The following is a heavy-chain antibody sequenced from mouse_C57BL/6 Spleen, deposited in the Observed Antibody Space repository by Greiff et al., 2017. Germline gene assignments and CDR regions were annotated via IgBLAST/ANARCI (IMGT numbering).Heavy chain of an antibody. J-gene: IGHJ2*01. Sequence: QVQLKQPGAELVKPGASVKLSYKASGYTFTSYWMHWVKQRPGRGLEWIGRIDPNSGGTKYNEKFKSKATLTVDKPSSTAYMQLSSLTSEDSAVYYCARGHESKSLLGGYWGQGTTLTVSS. D-gene: IGHD1-1*01. CDR2: IDPNSGGT. V-gene: IGHV1-72*01. CDR1: GYTFTSYW. CDR3: ARGHESKSLLGGY.